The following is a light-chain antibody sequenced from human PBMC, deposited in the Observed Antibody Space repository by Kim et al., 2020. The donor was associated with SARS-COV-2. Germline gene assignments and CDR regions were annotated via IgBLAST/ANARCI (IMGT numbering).Light chain of an antibody. CDR1: QSVSGY. CDR3: QQRSNWPRT. CDR2: DAS. Sequence: SPGERATRSCWASQSVSGYLAWYQHKPGQAPRLLSYDASNRATGIPARFSGTGSGTDFTLTISSLEPEDFAVYYCQQRSNWPRTFGQGTKVDIK. J-gene: IGKJ1*01. V-gene: IGKV3-11*01.